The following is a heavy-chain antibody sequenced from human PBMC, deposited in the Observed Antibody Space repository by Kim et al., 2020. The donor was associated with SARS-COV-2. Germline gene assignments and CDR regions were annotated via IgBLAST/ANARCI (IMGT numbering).Heavy chain of an antibody. CDR2: LDYDGSDT. J-gene: IGHJ4*02. CDR3: ARHRDSDF. V-gene: IGHV3-74*01. CDR1: GFNFSNYW. Sequence: GGSLRLSCAASGFNFSNYWMHWVRQTPGEGLVWVSRLDYDGSDTGYADSVRGRFTISRDNAKNTLYLQMSSLRAEDSAIYYCARHRDSDFWGQGILVTVS. D-gene: IGHD3-10*01.